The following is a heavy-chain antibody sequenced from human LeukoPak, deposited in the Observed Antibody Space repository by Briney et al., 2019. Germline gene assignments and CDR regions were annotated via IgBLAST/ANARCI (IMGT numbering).Heavy chain of an antibody. CDR1: GYTFTGYY. J-gene: IGHJ4*02. Sequence: ASVTVSCKASGYTFTGYYMHWVRQAPGQGLEWMGWINPNSGGTNYAQKLQGRVTMTTDTSTSTAYMELRSLRSDDTAVYYCAREPSYYDSRGYDYWGQGTLVTVSS. V-gene: IGHV1-2*02. CDR3: AREPSYYDSRGYDY. D-gene: IGHD3-22*01. CDR2: INPNSGGT.